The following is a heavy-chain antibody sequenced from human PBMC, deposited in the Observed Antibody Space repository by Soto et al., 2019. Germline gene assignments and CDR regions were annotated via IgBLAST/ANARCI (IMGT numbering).Heavy chain of an antibody. D-gene: IGHD6-19*01. CDR1: VISFSNYA. Sequence: LSLSCAASVISFSNYAISLVRQAPLKGPEWISAISGDGVSKLYADSVRGRFTISRDNAANTLYLHMSGLRAEDTALYFCAKMDRLYGVAVAFDSWGQGTLVTVSS. V-gene: IGHV3-23*01. CDR3: AKMDRLYGVAVAFDS. CDR2: ISGDGVSK. J-gene: IGHJ4*02.